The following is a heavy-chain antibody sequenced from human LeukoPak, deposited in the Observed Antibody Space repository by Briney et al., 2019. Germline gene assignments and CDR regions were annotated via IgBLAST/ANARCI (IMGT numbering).Heavy chain of an antibody. CDR1: GFTFSSYA. V-gene: IGHV3-30-3*01. J-gene: IGHJ4*02. D-gene: IGHD6-13*01. CDR2: ISYDGSNK. CDR3: ARDLRYSSSWSLDY. Sequence: PGGSLRLSCAASGFTFSSYAMHWVRQALGKGLEWVAVISYDGSNKYYADSVKGRFTISRDNSKNTLYLQMNSLRAEDTAVYYCARDLRYSSSWSLDYWGQGTLVTVSS.